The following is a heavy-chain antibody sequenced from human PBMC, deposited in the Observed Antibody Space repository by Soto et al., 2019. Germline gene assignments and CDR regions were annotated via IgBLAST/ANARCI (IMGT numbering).Heavy chain of an antibody. J-gene: IGHJ4*02. V-gene: IGHV4-59*12. D-gene: IGHD2-8*01. Sequence: SETLSLTCTVSGDSISSSYSWSWIRQPPGRGLEWIGYVSHSGITRYNPSLQSRVSMSVDTSRNQFSLKLNSVTAADTAVYFCAREYCANDVCFQPDYWGQGALVTVSS. CDR1: GDSISSSYS. CDR3: AREYCANDVCFQPDY. CDR2: VSHSGIT.